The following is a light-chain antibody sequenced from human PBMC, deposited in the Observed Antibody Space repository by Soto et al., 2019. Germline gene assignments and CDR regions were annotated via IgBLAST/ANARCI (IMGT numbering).Light chain of an antibody. CDR3: HQSFTSPWT. CDR1: QTISIY. Sequence: DTQMTHAPFSRSASVGDRVTITFRTSQTISIYLNWYQQKPGKAPKLLIYAASNLQSGVPSRFSGSGSGTDFTLTISSLQPEDFATYYCHQSFTSPWTFGQGTKVDI. CDR2: AAS. J-gene: IGKJ1*01. V-gene: IGKV1-39*01.